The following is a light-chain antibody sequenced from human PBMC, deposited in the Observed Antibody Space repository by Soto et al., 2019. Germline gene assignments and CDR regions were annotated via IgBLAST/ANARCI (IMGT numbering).Light chain of an antibody. J-gene: IGLJ2*01. CDR3: ATWDTSLSAVV. CDR1: SSNIGENY. V-gene: IGLV1-51*01. Sequence: QSVLTQPPSVSAAPGQKVTISCSGSSSNIGENYLSWYQYLPGRAPKLLIYDVNERPSGIPDRFSGSKSGTSATLGITGLQPGDEADYYCATWDTSLSAVVFGGGTKLTVL. CDR2: DVN.